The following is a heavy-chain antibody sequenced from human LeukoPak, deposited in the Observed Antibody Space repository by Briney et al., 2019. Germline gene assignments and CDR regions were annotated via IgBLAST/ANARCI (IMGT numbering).Heavy chain of an antibody. Sequence: PSETLSLTCTVSGGSISSYYRSWIRQPPGKGLEWIGYIYYSGSTNYNPSLKSRVTISVDTSKNQFSLKLSSVTAADTAVYYCARVTGDTAFDIWGQGTMVTVSS. D-gene: IGHD7-27*01. CDR2: IYYSGST. V-gene: IGHV4-59*01. CDR1: GGSISSYY. J-gene: IGHJ3*02. CDR3: ARVTGDTAFDI.